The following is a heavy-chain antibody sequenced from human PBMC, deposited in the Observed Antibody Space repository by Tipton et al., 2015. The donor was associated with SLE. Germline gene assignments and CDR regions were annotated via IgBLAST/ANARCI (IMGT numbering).Heavy chain of an antibody. CDR2: MFFSGNT. V-gene: IGHV4-59*08. D-gene: IGHD3/OR15-3a*01. CDR3: ARQSEYSDWTGFWFDP. Sequence: GLVKPSETLSLTCTVSGGSISDYYWNWIRQPPGKGLEWIGYMFFSGNTHYPPTLNPSLKSRVTISGDMSKNQFSLKLTSVTAADTAVYYCARQSEYSDWTGFWFDPWGQGTLVTVSS. J-gene: IGHJ5*02. CDR1: GGSISDYY.